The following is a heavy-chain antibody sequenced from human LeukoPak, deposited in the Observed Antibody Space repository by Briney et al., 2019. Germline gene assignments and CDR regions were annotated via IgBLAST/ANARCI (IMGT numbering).Heavy chain of an antibody. Sequence: GGSLRLSCAASGFTFSSYAMHWVRQAPGKGLEWVAVISYDGSNKYYADSVKGRFTISRDNSKDTLYLQMNSLRAEDTAVYYCARGGYCSSTSCHGYPDYWGQGTLVTVSS. J-gene: IGHJ4*02. CDR1: GFTFSSYA. CDR3: ARGGYCSSTSCHGYPDY. V-gene: IGHV3-30-3*01. CDR2: ISYDGSNK. D-gene: IGHD2-2*01.